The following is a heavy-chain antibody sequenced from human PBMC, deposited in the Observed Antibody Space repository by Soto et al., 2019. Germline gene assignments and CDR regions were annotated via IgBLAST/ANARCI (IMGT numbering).Heavy chain of an antibody. D-gene: IGHD6-13*01. CDR2: IIPIFGTA. CDR1: GGTFSSYA. V-gene: IGHV1-69*13. Sequence: ASVKVSCKASGGTFSSYAISWVRQAPGQGLEWMGGIIPIFGTANYAQKFQGRVTITADESTSTAYMELSSLRSEDTAVYYCARGIAAAGPSWRNDYWGQGTLVTVPS. J-gene: IGHJ4*02. CDR3: ARGIAAAGPSWRNDY.